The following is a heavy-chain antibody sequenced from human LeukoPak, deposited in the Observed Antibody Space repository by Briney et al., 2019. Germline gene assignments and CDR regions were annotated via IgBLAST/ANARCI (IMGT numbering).Heavy chain of an antibody. CDR3: ARQGPDYYDSSGYWGFDY. CDR1: GGTFSSYA. D-gene: IGHD3-22*01. CDR2: IIPIFGTA. J-gene: IGHJ4*02. Sequence: GASVKVSCKASGGTFSSYAISWVRQAPGQGLEWMGGIIPIFGTANYAQKFQGRVTITADESTSTAYMELSSLRSEDTAVYYCARQGPDYYDSSGYWGFDYWGQGTLVTVSS. V-gene: IGHV1-69*13.